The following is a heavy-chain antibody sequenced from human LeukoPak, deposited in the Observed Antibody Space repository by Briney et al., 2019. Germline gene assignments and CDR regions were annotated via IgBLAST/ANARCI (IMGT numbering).Heavy chain of an antibody. Sequence: GGSLRLSCAASGFTFSSYAMSWVRQAPGKGLEWVSAISGSGGSTYYADSVKGRFTISRDNSKNTLYLQVNSLRAEDTAVYYCAKESTMIVVVTHFDYWGQGTLVTVSS. D-gene: IGHD3-22*01. J-gene: IGHJ4*02. CDR1: GFTFSSYA. V-gene: IGHV3-23*01. CDR2: ISGSGGST. CDR3: AKESTMIVVVTHFDY.